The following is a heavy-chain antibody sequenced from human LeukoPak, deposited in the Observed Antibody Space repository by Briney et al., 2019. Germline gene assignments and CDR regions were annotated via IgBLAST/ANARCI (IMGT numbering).Heavy chain of an antibody. CDR2: ISRRDDYT. D-gene: IGHD3-10*01. V-gene: IGHV3-23*01. J-gene: IGHJ4*02. CDR3: ANDYRSGSFHDF. CDR1: GFTFSSYG. Sequence: GRSLRLSCAASGFTFSSYGMHWVRQPPGKGLEWVSVISRRDDYTYYADSVKGRFTISRDNSKNTLYLQMNTLRAEDTAVYYCANDYRSGSFHDFWGQGTLVTVSS.